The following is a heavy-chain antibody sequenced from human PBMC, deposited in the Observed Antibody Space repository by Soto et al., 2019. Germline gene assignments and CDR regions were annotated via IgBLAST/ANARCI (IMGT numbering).Heavy chain of an antibody. CDR1: GFTFSNYW. Sequence: EVQLVESGGDLGQPGGSLRLSCAASGFTFSNYWMHWVRQAPGKGLVWVSRINSDGSGTSYGDSVKGRSTISRDNAKNTVYLQMNSLSAEDTAVYYCATLQMTGPDSWGQGTLVTVSS. J-gene: IGHJ4*02. V-gene: IGHV3-74*01. CDR3: ATLQMTGPDS. CDR2: INSDGSGT.